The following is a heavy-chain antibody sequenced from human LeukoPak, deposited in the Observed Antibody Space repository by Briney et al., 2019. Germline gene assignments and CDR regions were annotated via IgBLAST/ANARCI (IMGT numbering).Heavy chain of an antibody. J-gene: IGHJ5*02. Sequence: GASVKFSFQASGYPFSNYDITWVRQVPGQGLEWMGGISGYTGNTKYSQKFQGRVTMTTDTSPSTAYLEVRSLTSDDTAVYYCARRGSSWSWLDPWGQGTLVTVSS. CDR2: ISGYTGNT. CDR1: GYPFSNYD. V-gene: IGHV1-18*01. D-gene: IGHD6-13*01. CDR3: ARRGSSWSWLDP.